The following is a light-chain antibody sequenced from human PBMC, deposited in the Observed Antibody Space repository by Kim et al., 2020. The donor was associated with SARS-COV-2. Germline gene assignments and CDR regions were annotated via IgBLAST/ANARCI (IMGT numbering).Light chain of an antibody. CDR2: DNF. V-gene: IGLV1-51*01. CDR3: GTWDSSLSAGV. CDR1: SSNIGNNY. J-gene: IGLJ3*02. Sequence: QSVLTQPPSVSAAPGQRVTISCSGSSSNIGNNYVSWYQQLPGAAPKLLIYDNFNRPSGIPDRFSGSKSGTSATLDITGLQTGDEADYYCGTWDSSLSAGVFGGGTQLTVL.